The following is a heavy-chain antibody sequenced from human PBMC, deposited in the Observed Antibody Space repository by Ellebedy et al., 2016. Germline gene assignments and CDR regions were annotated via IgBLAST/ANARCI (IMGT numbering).Heavy chain of an antibody. D-gene: IGHD6-19*01. CDR2: INPNSGGT. CDR1: GYTFTGYY. CDR3: ARKYNSGWYDY. V-gene: IGHV1-2*04. J-gene: IGHJ4*02. Sequence: ASVKVSXXASGYTFTGYYMHWVRQAPGQGLEWMGWINPNSGGTNYAQKFQGWVTMTRDTSISTAYMELSRLRSDDTAVYYCARKYNSGWYDYWGQGTLVTVSS.